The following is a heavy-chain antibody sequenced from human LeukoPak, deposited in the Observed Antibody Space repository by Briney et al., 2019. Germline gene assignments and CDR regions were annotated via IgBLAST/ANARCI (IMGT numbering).Heavy chain of an antibody. Sequence: VASVKVSCKASGYTFTSYDINWVRQATGQGLEWMGWMNPNSGNTGYAQKFQGRVTITRNTSISTAYMELSSLRSEDTAVYYCARGAGRDYSNYGGSAEHDYWGQGTLVTVSS. CDR2: MNPNSGNT. CDR3: ARGAGRDYSNYGGSAEHDY. J-gene: IGHJ4*02. V-gene: IGHV1-8*03. CDR1: GYTFTSYD. D-gene: IGHD4-11*01.